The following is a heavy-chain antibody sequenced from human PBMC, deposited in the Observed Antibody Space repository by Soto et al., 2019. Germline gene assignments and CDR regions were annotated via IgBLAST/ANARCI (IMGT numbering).Heavy chain of an antibody. CDR2: IKQDGSEK. D-gene: IGHD3-3*01. CDR1: GFTFSSYW. Sequence: SLRLSCAASGFTFSSYWMSWVRQAPGKGLEWVANIKQDGSEKYYVDSVKGRFTISRDNAKNSLYLQMNSLRAEDTAVYYCAKDTYYDFWSGYYTVYYYYGMDVWGQGTTVTVSS. CDR3: AKDTYYDFWSGYYTVYYYYGMDV. J-gene: IGHJ6*02. V-gene: IGHV3-7*03.